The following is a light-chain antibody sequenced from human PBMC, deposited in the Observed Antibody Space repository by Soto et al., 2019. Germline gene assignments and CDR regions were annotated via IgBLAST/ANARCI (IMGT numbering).Light chain of an antibody. CDR3: NSFTTSSTYV. J-gene: IGLJ1*01. V-gene: IGLV2-14*03. CDR1: TSDVGRYNY. Sequence: QSVLTQPASLSGSPGQSISISCTGTTSDVGRYNYVSWYQQHPGKAPKLMIYDVSYRPSWVSNRFSGSKSGITASLTISGLQAEDEADYYCNSFTTSSTYVFGTGTKVTVL. CDR2: DVS.